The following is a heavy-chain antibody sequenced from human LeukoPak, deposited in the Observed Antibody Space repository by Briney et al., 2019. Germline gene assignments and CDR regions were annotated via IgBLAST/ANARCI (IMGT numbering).Heavy chain of an antibody. J-gene: IGHJ3*02. Sequence: GASVKVSCKASGGTFSSYAISWVRQAPGQGLEWMGWINPNSGGTNYAQKFQGWVTMTRDTSISTAYMELSRLRSDDTAVYYCARVNSSSWYADAFDIWGQGTMVTVSS. CDR2: INPNSGGT. CDR1: GGTFSSYA. D-gene: IGHD6-13*01. V-gene: IGHV1-2*04. CDR3: ARVNSSSWYADAFDI.